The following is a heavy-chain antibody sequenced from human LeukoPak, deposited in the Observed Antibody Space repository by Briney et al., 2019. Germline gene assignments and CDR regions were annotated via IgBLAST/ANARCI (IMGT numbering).Heavy chain of an antibody. D-gene: IGHD2-8*01. CDR1: GGSFSGYY. CDR2: INHSGST. V-gene: IGHV4-34*01. CDR3: ARVAGYGVNDY. J-gene: IGHJ4*02. Sequence: SETLSLTCAVYGGSFSGYYWSWIRQPPGKGLEWIGEINHSGSTNYNPSLKSRVTISVDTSKNQFSLKLSSVTAADTAVYYCARVAGYGVNDYWGQGTLVTVSS.